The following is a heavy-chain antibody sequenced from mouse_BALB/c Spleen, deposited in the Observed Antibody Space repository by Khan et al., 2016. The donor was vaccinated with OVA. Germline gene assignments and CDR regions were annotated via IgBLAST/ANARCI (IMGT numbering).Heavy chain of an antibody. CDR1: GFNIKDTY. J-gene: IGHJ2*01. CDR2: IDPANGNT. Sequence: VQLQQPGAELVKPGASVKLSCTASGFNIKDTYMHWVNQRPEQGLEWIGRIDPANGNTKYDPKFQGKATITADTSSNTAYLQLSRLTSDDTAVCYCASINAWGQGTTLTVSS. CDR3: ASINA. V-gene: IGHV14-3*02.